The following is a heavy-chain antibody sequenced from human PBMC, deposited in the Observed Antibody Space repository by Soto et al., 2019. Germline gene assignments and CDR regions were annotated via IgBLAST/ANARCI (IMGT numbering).Heavy chain of an antibody. CDR2: IIPLFGTV. Sequence: ASVKVSCNASGGTFSCYAISWVRQAPGQGLEWMGGIIPLFGTVNYTQKFQGRVTFTADKSTNTAYMELNSLRSEDTAVYYCARGAYYGDYLLFWFDPWGQGTLVTVSS. J-gene: IGHJ5*02. D-gene: IGHD4-17*01. CDR1: GGTFSCYA. CDR3: ARGAYYGDYLLFWFDP. V-gene: IGHV1-69*06.